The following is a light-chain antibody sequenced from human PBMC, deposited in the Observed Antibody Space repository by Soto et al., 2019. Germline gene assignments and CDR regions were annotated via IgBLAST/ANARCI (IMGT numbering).Light chain of an antibody. CDR3: CSYAGSPYV. CDR1: SSDVGAYNY. J-gene: IGLJ1*01. V-gene: IGLV2-11*01. Sequence: QSVLTQPRSVSGSPGQSVTISCTGTSSDVGAYNYVSWYQQHPGKAPKLMIYDVSQRPSGVPDRFSGSKSGNTASLTISGLQAEDEADYYCCSYAGSPYVFGTGTKVTVL. CDR2: DVS.